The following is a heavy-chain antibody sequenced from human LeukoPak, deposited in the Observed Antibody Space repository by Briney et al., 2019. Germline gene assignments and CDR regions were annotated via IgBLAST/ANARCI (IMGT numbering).Heavy chain of an antibody. J-gene: IGHJ5*02. Sequence: SETLSLTCTVSGGSISSCYWSLIRQPAGKGLEWIGRIYTSGSTNYNPSLKSRVTMSVDTSKNQFSLKLSSVTAADTAVYYCARDDPGSAAIGNWFDPWGQGTLVTVSS. D-gene: IGHD2-2*02. CDR2: IYTSGST. CDR3: ARDDPGSAAIGNWFDP. CDR1: GGSISSCY. V-gene: IGHV4-4*07.